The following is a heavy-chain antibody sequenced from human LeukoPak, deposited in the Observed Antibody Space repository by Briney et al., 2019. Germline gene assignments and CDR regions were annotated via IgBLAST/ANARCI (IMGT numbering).Heavy chain of an antibody. J-gene: IGHJ4*02. CDR3: AREQFDCSGGGCYASHFDY. CDR2: IYYSGST. D-gene: IGHD2-15*01. Sequence: SETLSLTCTVSGGSISSGGYYWSWIRQHPGKGLEWIGYIYYSGSTYCNPSLKSRVTISVDTSKNQFSLKLSSVTAADTAVYYCAREQFDCSGGGCYASHFDYWGQGTLVTVSS. CDR1: GGSISSGGYY. V-gene: IGHV4-31*03.